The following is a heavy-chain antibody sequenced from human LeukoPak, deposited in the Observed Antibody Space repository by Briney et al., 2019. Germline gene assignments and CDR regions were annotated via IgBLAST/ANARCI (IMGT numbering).Heavy chain of an antibody. CDR3: ARETGLGADY. J-gene: IGHJ4*02. D-gene: IGHD1-26*01. V-gene: IGHV3-7*01. CDR2: MNQDGSEK. CDR1: GFTFIDYW. Sequence: PGGSLRLSCAASGFTFIDYWMSWVRQAPGKGLEWVALMNQDGSEKYYVDSVKGRFTISRDNVKDSLYLQMNSLRAEDTARYYCARETGLGADYWGQGTLVTVSS.